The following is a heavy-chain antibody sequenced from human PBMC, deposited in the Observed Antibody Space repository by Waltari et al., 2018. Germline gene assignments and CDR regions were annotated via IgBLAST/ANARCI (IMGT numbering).Heavy chain of an antibody. CDR2: IAYNERT. CDR3: GRSYDFWSGYPLDY. D-gene: IGHD3-3*01. J-gene: IGHJ4*02. CDR1: GDSFINSY. V-gene: IGHV4-59*01. Sequence: QVQLQESGPGLVKPSETLSLTCAVSGDSFINSYWNWIRQPPGKELEWIGYIAYNERTNYNPSLKSRVTISVDTSKTQFSLKLTSVTAADTAVYYCGRSYDFWSGYPLDYWGPGSLVTVSS.